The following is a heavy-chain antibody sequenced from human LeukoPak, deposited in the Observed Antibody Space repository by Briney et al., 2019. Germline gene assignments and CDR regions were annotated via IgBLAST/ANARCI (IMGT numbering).Heavy chain of an antibody. Sequence: PGRSLRLSCAASGFTFSSYAMHWVRQAPGKGLEWVAVISYDGSNKYYADSVKGRFTISRDNAKNSLYLQMNSLRAEDTAVYYCARRNYDILTGYLDYWGQGTLVTVSS. CDR3: ARRNYDILTGYLDY. CDR1: GFTFSSYA. J-gene: IGHJ4*02. D-gene: IGHD3-9*01. V-gene: IGHV3-30-3*01. CDR2: ISYDGSNK.